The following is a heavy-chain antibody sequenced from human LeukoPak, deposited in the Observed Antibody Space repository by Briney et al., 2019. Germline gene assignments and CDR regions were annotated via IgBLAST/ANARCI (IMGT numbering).Heavy chain of an antibody. CDR3: ARSSIVVVSILDY. V-gene: IGHV3-64*01. CDR1: GFPFSSYA. CDR2: IRSDGGST. D-gene: IGHD2-2*01. J-gene: IGHJ4*02. Sequence: PGGSLRLSCAASGFPFSSYAMHWVRQAPGKGLEYVSAIRSDGGSTSYANSVKGRFTISRDNSKNTLYLQMGSLRAEDMAVYYCARSSIVVVSILDYWGQGTLVTVSS.